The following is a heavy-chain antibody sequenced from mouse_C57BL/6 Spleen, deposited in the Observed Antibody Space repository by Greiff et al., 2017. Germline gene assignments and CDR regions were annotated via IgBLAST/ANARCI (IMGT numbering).Heavy chain of an antibody. Sequence: VQLQQSGAELVRPGASVKLSCTASGFNIQDDYMHWVKQRPEQGLEWIGWIDPENGDTEYASKFQGKATITADTSSNTAYLQLSSLTSEDTAVYYCTKDYSYAMDYWGQGTSVTVSS. CDR2: IDPENGDT. J-gene: IGHJ4*01. V-gene: IGHV14-4*01. CDR1: GFNIQDDY. CDR3: TKDYSYAMDY.